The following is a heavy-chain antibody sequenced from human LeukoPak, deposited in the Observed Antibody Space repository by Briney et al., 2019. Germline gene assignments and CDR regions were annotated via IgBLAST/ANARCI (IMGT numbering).Heavy chain of an antibody. Sequence: GGSLRLSCAASGFTFSSYGMHWVRQAPGKGLEWVAVISYDGSNKYYADSVKGRFTISRDNSKNTLYLQMNSLRAEDTAVYYCARIGYCSSTSCYPKDYWGQGTLVTVSS. J-gene: IGHJ4*02. D-gene: IGHD2-2*01. CDR3: ARIGYCSSTSCYPKDY. V-gene: IGHV3-30*03. CDR2: ISYDGSNK. CDR1: GFTFSSYG.